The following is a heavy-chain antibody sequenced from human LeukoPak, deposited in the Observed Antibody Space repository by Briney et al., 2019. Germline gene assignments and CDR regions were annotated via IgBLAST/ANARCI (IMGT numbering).Heavy chain of an antibody. D-gene: IGHD2-2*01. CDR1: GYSISSGYY. J-gene: IGHJ5*02. CDR2: IYHSGST. CDR3: ARHASDIVVVPAASNWFDP. V-gene: IGHV4-38-2*01. Sequence: SETLSLTCAVSGYSISSGYYWGWIRQPPGKGLEWIGSIYHSGSTYYNPSLKSRVTISVDTSKNQFSLKLSSVTAADTAVYYCARHASDIVVVPAASNWFDPWGQGTLVTVSS.